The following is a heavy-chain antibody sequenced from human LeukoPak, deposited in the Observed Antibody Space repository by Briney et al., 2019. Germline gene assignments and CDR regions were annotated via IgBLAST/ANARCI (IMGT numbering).Heavy chain of an antibody. CDR1: GFTFSNYG. CDR2: ISYDGNNK. Sequence: PGGSLRLSCAASGFTFSNYGMDWVRQAPGKGLEWVAVISYDGNNKFYADSLKGRFTISRDNSKNMLYLQMNSLRTEDTAVYYCAKGSYDTSGYYAVGFDYWGQGTLVTVSS. V-gene: IGHV3-30*18. CDR3: AKGSYDTSGYYAVGFDY. D-gene: IGHD3-22*01. J-gene: IGHJ4*02.